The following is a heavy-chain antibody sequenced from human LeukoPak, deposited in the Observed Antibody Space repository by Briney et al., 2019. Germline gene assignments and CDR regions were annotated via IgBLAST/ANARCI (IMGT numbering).Heavy chain of an antibody. V-gene: IGHV4-34*01. CDR3: ARHRIVGATGYYFDY. CDR2: IYYSGST. CDR1: GGSFSGYY. Sequence: SETLSLTCAVYGGSFSGYYWSWIRQPPGKGLEWIGSIYYSGSTYYNPSLKSRVTISVDTSKNQFSLKLSSVTAADTAVYYCARHRIVGATGYYFDYWGQGTLVTVSS. J-gene: IGHJ4*02. D-gene: IGHD1-26*01.